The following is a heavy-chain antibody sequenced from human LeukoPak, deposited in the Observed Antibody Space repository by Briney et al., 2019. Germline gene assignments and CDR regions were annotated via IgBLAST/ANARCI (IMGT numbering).Heavy chain of an antibody. CDR2: INAGNGNT. J-gene: IGHJ5*02. D-gene: IGHD6-13*01. Sequence: GASVKVSCKASGYTFTSYAMHWVRQAPGQRLEWMGWINAGNGNTKYSQKFQGRVTITRDTSASTAYMELSSLRSEDTAVYYCARWYSSSWANWLDPWGQGTLVTVSS. V-gene: IGHV1-3*01. CDR3: ARWYSSSWANWLDP. CDR1: GYTFTSYA.